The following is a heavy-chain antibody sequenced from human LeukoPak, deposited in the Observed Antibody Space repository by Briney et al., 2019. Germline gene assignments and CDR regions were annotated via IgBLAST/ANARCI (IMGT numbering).Heavy chain of an antibody. D-gene: IGHD3-3*01. CDR3: ARDLPYDFWSGYYTDFDY. CDR1: RFTFSSYE. J-gene: IGHJ4*02. CDR2: TSSSGNTI. Sequence: SLRLSCAAARFTFSSYEMNWVRQAAGKWLEWVSYTSSSGNTIYYAGSVKGRFTISRDNAKNSLSLQMNSLRAEDTAVYYCARDLPYDFWSGYYTDFDYWGQGTLVTVSS. V-gene: IGHV3-48*03.